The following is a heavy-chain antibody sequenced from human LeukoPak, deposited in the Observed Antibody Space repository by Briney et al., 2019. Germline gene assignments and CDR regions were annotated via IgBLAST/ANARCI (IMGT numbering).Heavy chain of an antibody. CDR1: GGSFSSRTYY. J-gene: IGHJ3*02. V-gene: IGHV4-39*01. CDR3: ARHWTWPDAFGI. CDR2: ISNSGST. D-gene: IGHD3/OR15-3a*01. Sequence: SETLSLTCTVSGGSFSSRTYYWGWIRQPPGKGLEWIGSISNSGSTYYNPSPKSRVTISVDTSKNQFSLKLTSVTAADTAVYYCARHWTWPDAFGIWGQGTMVTVSS.